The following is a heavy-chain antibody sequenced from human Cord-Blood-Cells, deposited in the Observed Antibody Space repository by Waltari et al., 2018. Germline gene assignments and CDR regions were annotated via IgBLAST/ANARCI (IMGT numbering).Heavy chain of an antibody. CDR3: ARGLHGIAARPEGYYFDY. CDR2: INHSGST. D-gene: IGHD6-6*01. Sequence: QVQLQQWGAGLLKPSETLSLTCAVYGGSFSGYYWSWIRQPPGKGLEWIGEINHSGSTHYNPSLKSRVTISVDTSKNQFSLKLSSVTAADTAVYYCARGLHGIAARPEGYYFDYWGQGTLVTVSS. V-gene: IGHV4-34*01. J-gene: IGHJ4*02. CDR1: GGSFSGYY.